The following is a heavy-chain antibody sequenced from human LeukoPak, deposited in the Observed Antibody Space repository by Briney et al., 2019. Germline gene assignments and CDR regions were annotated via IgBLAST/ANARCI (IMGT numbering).Heavy chain of an antibody. J-gene: IGHJ4*02. CDR3: ARAPFIAAAGFDY. D-gene: IGHD6-13*01. Sequence: GXSVKVSCKASGYTFTSYDINWVRQAPGQGLEWMGWMNPNSGNPGYAQKFQGRVTMTRNTSISTAYMELSSLRSEDTAVYYCARAPFIAAAGFDYWGQGTLVTVSS. CDR1: GYTFTSYD. V-gene: IGHV1-8*01. CDR2: MNPNSGNP.